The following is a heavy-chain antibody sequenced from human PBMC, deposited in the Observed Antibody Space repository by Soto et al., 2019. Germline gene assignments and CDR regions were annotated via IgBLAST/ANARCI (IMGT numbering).Heavy chain of an antibody. J-gene: IGHJ6*02. CDR2: TYYRSKWYN. CDR1: GDSVSSNSAA. CDR3: AREQQLARSIYYYGMDV. Sequence: SQTLSLTCAISGDSVSSNSAAWNWIRQSPSRGLEWLGRTYYRSKWYNDYAVSVKSRITINPDTSKNQFSLQLNSVTPEDTAVYYCAREQQLARSIYYYGMDVWGQGTTVTVSS. D-gene: IGHD6-13*01. V-gene: IGHV6-1*01.